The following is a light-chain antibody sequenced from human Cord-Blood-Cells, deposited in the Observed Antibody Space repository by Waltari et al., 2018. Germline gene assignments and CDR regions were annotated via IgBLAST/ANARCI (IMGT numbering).Light chain of an antibody. J-gene: IGKJ1*01. V-gene: IGKV1-8*01. Sequence: AIRITQSPSSLSASTGDRVTITCRASKGISSYLAWYQQKPGKAPKLLIYAASTLQSGVPSRFSGSGSGTDFTLTISCLQSEDFATYYCQQYYSYPQTFGQGTKVEIK. CDR3: QQYYSYPQT. CDR1: KGISSY. CDR2: AAS.